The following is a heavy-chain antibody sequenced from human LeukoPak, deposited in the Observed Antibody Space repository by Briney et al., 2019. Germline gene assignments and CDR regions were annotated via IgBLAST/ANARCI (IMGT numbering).Heavy chain of an antibody. D-gene: IGHD3-22*01. Sequence: KPSETLSLTCNVSGASTTSYYWNWIRQAPGKGLEWIGYIYSDGTTSYSPSLRSRVTISIDTSRNQFSLKLSSVTAADAAVYYCARDTRSYDTSGYYYFDYWGQGALVTVSS. J-gene: IGHJ4*02. CDR3: ARDTRSYDTSGYYYFDY. V-gene: IGHV4-59*01. CDR1: GASTTSYY. CDR2: IYSDGTT.